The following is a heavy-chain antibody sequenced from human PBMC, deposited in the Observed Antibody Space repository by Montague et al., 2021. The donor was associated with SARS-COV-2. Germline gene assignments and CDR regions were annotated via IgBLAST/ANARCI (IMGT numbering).Heavy chain of an antibody. J-gene: IGHJ4*02. V-gene: IGHV3-23*01. D-gene: IGHD1-7*01. CDR1: VFTFSRYA. CDR3: AKHRTGTTPFDY. CDR2: LTGSGGTT. Sequence: SLRLSCAASVFTFSRYAMSLVRQAPGKGLEWVSELTGSGGTTYYXXSVKVRFTISRDNSKYTLFLQMHSLRAEDTAIYYCAKHRTGTTPFDYWGQGTLVTVSS.